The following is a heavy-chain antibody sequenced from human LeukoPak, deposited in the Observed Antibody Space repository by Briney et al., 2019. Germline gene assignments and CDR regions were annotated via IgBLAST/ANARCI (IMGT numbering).Heavy chain of an antibody. J-gene: IGHJ3*02. CDR2: IYYSGST. Sequence: SETLSLTCTVSGGSISSYYWSWIRQPPGKGLEWIGYIYYSGSTNYNPSLKSRVTISVDTSKNQFSLKLSSVTAADTAVYYCARHSSLRGAFDIWGQGTMVTVSS. V-gene: IGHV4-59*08. D-gene: IGHD4-17*01. CDR3: ARHSSLRGAFDI. CDR1: GGSISSYY.